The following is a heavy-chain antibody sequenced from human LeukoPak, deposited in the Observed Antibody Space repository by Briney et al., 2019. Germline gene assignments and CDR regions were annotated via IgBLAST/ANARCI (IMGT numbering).Heavy chain of an antibody. J-gene: IGHJ3*02. CDR3: AKTPTHPVLLDFGEKADTFDI. CDR1: GYTFTSYD. D-gene: IGHD3-10*01. CDR2: MNPNSGNT. V-gene: IGHV1-8*03. Sequence: ASVKVSCKASGYTFTSYDINWVRQATGQGLEWMGWMNPNSGNTGYAQKFQGRVTITRNTSISTAYMELSSLRGDDTAMYYCAKTPTHPVLLDFGEKADTFDIWGQGTMVTVSS.